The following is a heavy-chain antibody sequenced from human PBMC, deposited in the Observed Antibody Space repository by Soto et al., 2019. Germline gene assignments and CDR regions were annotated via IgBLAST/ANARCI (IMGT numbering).Heavy chain of an antibody. CDR2: IYYSGST. J-gene: IGHJ6*03. V-gene: IGHV4-39*02. Sequence: SETLSLTCTVSGGSISSSSYYWGWIRQPPGKGLEWIGSIYYSGSTYYNPSLKSRVTISVDTSKNQFSLKLSSVTAADTAVYYCAREASVLRFLEWDYYYYYMDVWGKGTTVTVSS. CDR1: GGSISSSSYY. D-gene: IGHD3-3*01. CDR3: AREASVLRFLEWDYYYYYMDV.